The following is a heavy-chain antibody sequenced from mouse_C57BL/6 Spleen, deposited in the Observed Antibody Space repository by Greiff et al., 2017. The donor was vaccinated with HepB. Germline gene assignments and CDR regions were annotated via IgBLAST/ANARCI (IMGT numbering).Heavy chain of an antibody. D-gene: IGHD2-5*01. Sequence: QVQLKQPGAELVKPGASVKLSCKASGYTFTSYWMQWVKQRPGQGLEWIGEIDPSDSYTNYNQKFKGKATLTVDTSSSTAYMQLSSLTSEDSAVYYCARRAYSIFDYWGQGTTLTVSS. CDR1: GYTFTSYW. CDR2: IDPSDSYT. V-gene: IGHV1-50*01. J-gene: IGHJ2*01. CDR3: ARRAYSIFDY.